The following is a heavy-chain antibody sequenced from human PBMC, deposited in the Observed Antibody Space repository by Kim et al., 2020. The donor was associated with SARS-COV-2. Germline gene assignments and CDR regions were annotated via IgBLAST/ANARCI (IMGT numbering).Heavy chain of an antibody. Sequence: ASVKVSCKASGYTFTSYAMNWVRQAPGQGLEWMGWINTNTGNPTYAQGFTGRFVFSLDTSVSTAYLQISSLKAEDTAVYYCARDWAAAGNGLPYYYYGMDVWGQGTTVTVSS. D-gene: IGHD6-13*01. CDR1: GYTFTSYA. CDR3: ARDWAAAGNGLPYYYYGMDV. J-gene: IGHJ6*02. CDR2: INTNTGNP. V-gene: IGHV7-4-1*02.